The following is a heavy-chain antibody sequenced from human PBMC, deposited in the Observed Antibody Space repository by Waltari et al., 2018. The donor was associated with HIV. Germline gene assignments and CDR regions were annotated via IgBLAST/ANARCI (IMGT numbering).Heavy chain of an antibody. D-gene: IGHD3-16*01. J-gene: IGHJ4*02. CDR2: IYWDDDK. CDR3: ALASGRWGFGGVHD. CDR1: GFSLSTSGVG. V-gene: IGHV2-5*02. Sequence: QITLKESGPTLVKPTQTLTLTCTFSGFSLSTSGVGVGWIRQPPGKALEWLALIYWDDDKRYSPSLKSRLTIPKDTSKNQVVLTMTNMDPVDTATYYCALASGRWGFGGVHDWGQGTLVTVSS.